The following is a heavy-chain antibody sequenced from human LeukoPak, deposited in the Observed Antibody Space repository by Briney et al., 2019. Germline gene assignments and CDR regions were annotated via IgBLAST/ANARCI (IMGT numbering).Heavy chain of an antibody. CDR2: IYTSGST. Sequence: SQTLSLTCTVSGDSISSVNYYWSWIRQPAGEGLEWIGRIYTSGSTNYNPSLKSRLTISVDTSKNQFSLKLSSVTAADTAVYYCARGLGDCSSTSCYTVDYWGQGTLVTVSS. CDR3: ARGLGDCSSTSCYTVDY. J-gene: IGHJ4*02. V-gene: IGHV4-61*02. D-gene: IGHD2-2*02. CDR1: GDSISSVNYY.